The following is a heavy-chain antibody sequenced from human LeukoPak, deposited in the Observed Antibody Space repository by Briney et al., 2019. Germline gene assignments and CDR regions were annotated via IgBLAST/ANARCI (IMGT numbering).Heavy chain of an antibody. CDR1: GFTFSSYA. CDR3: AKVEAAPHWFDP. J-gene: IGHJ5*02. CDR2: ISGSGGST. D-gene: IGHD6-13*01. V-gene: IGHV3-23*01. Sequence: GGSLRLSCAASGFTFSSYAMSWVHQAPGKGLEWVSAISGSGGSTYYADSVKGRFTISRDNSKNTLYLQMNSLRAEDTAVYYCAKVEAAPHWFDPWGQGTLVTVSS.